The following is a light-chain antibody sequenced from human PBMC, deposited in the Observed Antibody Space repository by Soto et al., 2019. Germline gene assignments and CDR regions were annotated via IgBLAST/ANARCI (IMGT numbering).Light chain of an antibody. CDR1: QSISSSY. J-gene: IGKJ3*01. V-gene: IGKV3-20*01. CDR3: QQYSSSPPEFT. CDR2: GAS. Sequence: EIVLTQSPGTLSLSPGERATLSCRASQSISSSYLAWYQQRPGQAPRLLIFGASYSATGIPDRFSGSGSGTDFTLTIGRLEPEDFAVYYCQQYSSSPPEFTFGPGTKVDSK.